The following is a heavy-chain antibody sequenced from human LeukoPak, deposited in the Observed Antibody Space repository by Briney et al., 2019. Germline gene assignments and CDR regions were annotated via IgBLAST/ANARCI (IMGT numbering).Heavy chain of an antibody. Sequence: GGSLRLSCAASGFTFSSYGMHWVRQAPGKGLEWGAVILNDGSQEKYADSVKGRFTNSRDNSKNTLFLQMNSLRVEDTAVYYCARDDALGDNALDIWGQGTMVTVSS. V-gene: IGHV3-33*01. CDR2: ILNDGSQE. J-gene: IGHJ3*02. CDR3: ARDDALGDNALDI. D-gene: IGHD3-16*01. CDR1: GFTFSSYG.